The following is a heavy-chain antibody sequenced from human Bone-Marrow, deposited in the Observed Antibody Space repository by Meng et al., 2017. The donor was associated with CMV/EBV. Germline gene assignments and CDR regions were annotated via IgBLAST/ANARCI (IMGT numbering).Heavy chain of an antibody. J-gene: IGHJ6*02. V-gene: IGHV3-30*04. CDR1: AFTFSNYA. CDR3: ARDGYCSSTSCYYYYGMDV. CDR2: ASHDGSNT. D-gene: IGHD2-2*03. Sequence: GESLKISCAASAFTFSNYAMHWVRQAPGKGLEWVAVASHDGSNTYYADSVRGRFTISRDNAENTLYLQMNSLRAEDTAVYYCARDGYCSSTSCYYYYGMDVWGQGTTVTVSS.